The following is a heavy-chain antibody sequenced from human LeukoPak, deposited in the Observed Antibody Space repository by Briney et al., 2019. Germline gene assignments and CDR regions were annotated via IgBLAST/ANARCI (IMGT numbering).Heavy chain of an antibody. CDR2: MNPNSGNS. CDR1: GYTFTSYD. J-gene: IGHJ4*02. V-gene: IGHV1-8*01. Sequence: ASVKVSXKASGYTFTSYDINWVRQATGQGLEWMGWMNPNSGNSGYAQKFQGRVTMTRNTSISTAYMELSSLRSEDTAVYYCARGRGWLPQNDYWGQGTLVTVSS. D-gene: IGHD5-24*01. CDR3: ARGRGWLPQNDY.